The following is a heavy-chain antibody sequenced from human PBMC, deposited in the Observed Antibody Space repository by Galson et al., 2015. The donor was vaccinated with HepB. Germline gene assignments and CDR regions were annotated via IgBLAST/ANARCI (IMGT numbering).Heavy chain of an antibody. CDR1: GGSFSGYY. CDR3: ARVSGYCSGGSCLMKYYFDY. J-gene: IGHJ4*02. V-gene: IGHV4-34*01. Sequence: SETLSLTCAVYGGSFSGYYWSWIRQPPGKGLEWIGEINHSGSTNYNPSLKSRVTISVDTSKNQFSLKLSSVTAADTAVYYCARVSGYCSGGSCLMKYYFDYWGQGTLVTVSS. CDR2: INHSGST. D-gene: IGHD2-15*01.